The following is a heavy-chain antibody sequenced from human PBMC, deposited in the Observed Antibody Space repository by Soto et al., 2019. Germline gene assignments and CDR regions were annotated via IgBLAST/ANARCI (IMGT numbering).Heavy chain of an antibody. Sequence: QVQLVQSGAEVKKPGSSVKVSCKASGGTFSSYTISWVRQAPGQGLEWMGRIIPILGIANYAQKFQGRVTITAEKSTSTAYMELSSLRSEDTAVYYCARGGGAYCGGDCYSSPDAFDIWGQGTMVTVSS. J-gene: IGHJ3*02. CDR1: GGTFSSYT. D-gene: IGHD2-21*02. V-gene: IGHV1-69*02. CDR3: ARGGGAYCGGDCYSSPDAFDI. CDR2: IIPILGIA.